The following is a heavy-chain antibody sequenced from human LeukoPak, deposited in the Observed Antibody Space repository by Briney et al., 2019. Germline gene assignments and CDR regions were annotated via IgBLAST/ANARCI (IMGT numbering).Heavy chain of an antibody. Sequence: GGSLRLSCAASGFTFSDYYMSWIRQAPGKGLEWVSYISSSGSTIYYADSVKGRFTISRDNAKYSLYLQMNSLRAEDTAVYYCARDFRLYNWFDPWGQGTLVTVSS. CDR2: ISSSGSTI. CDR1: GFTFSDYY. V-gene: IGHV3-11*01. J-gene: IGHJ5*02. CDR3: ARDFRLYNWFDP.